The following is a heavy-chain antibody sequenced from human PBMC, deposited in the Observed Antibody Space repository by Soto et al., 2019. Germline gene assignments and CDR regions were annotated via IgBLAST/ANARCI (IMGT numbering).Heavy chain of an antibody. J-gene: IGHJ6*02. Sequence: QVQLVQSGAEVKKPGASVKVSCKASGSTFNSFYMHWVRQAPGQGLEWMGIINPSGTTTDYAQKFQGRVTMTRDTSTSTYYMELSSMTSEDTAVYYCAKPQIARHYYYGMEVWGQGTEVTVSS. CDR1: GSTFNSFY. V-gene: IGHV1-46*02. CDR2: INPSGTTT. CDR3: AKPQIARHYYYGMEV.